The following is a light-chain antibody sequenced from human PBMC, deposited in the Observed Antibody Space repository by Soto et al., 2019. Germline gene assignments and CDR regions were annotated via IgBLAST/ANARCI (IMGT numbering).Light chain of an antibody. CDR3: QHYVGGSSIT. V-gene: IGKV3-20*01. CDR2: GAS. CDR1: QSLTNNY. J-gene: IGKJ5*01. Sequence: EIVLTQSPGTLSMSPGEKANFYCRAIQSLTNNYLAWFQQKPGQAPRLLIYGASNRPTDIPDRFSGSGSGTDFSLTISRLEPEDFALYYCQHYVGGSSITFGQGTRLEIK.